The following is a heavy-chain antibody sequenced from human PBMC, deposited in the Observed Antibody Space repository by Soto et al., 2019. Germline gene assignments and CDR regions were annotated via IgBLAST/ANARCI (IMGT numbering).Heavy chain of an antibody. CDR3: ARVGRYSGYDYNWFDP. D-gene: IGHD5-12*01. V-gene: IGHV4-59*01. CDR1: GGSISSYY. CDR2: IYYSGST. J-gene: IGHJ5*02. Sequence: QVQLQESGPGLVKPSETLSLTCTVSGGSISSYYWSWIRQPPGKGLEWIGYIYYSGSTNYNPSLKSRVTISVDTSKNQFSLKLSSVTAADTAVYYCARVGRYSGYDYNWFDPWGQGTLVTVSS.